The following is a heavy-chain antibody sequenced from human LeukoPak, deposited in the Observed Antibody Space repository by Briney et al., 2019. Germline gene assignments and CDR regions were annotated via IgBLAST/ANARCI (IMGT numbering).Heavy chain of an antibody. CDR2: IIPILGVV. Sequence: ASVKVSCKASGGTFSRYAISWVRQAPGQGLEWMGRIIPILGVVNYAQKLQGRVTFIADKSTSTAYMEVSNLRSEDTAVFYCARDLTYSHDGSEYNPYYWGQGTLVSVSS. CDR3: ARDLTYSHDGSEYNPYY. CDR1: GGTFSRYA. J-gene: IGHJ4*02. V-gene: IGHV1-69*04. D-gene: IGHD3-22*01.